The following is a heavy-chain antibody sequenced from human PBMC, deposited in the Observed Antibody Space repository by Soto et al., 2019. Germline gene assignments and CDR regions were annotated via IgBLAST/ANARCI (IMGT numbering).Heavy chain of an antibody. CDR2: IYPGDSDT. V-gene: IGHV5-51*01. CDR1: GYSFTSYW. CDR3: ERHIRVDTPQSKDSSGWYGYYYGMDV. J-gene: IGHJ6*02. D-gene: IGHD6-19*01. Sequence: PGESLKISCKGSGYSFTSYWIGWVRQMPGKGLEWMGIIYPGDSDTRYSPSFQGQVTISADKSISTAYRQWSSLKASDTAMYYCERHIRVDTPQSKDSSGWYGYYYGMDVWGQGTLVTVSS.